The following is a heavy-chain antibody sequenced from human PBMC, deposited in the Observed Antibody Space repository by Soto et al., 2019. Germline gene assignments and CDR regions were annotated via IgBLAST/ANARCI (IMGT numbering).Heavy chain of an antibody. D-gene: IGHD2-8*02. Sequence: QVQLVESGGGVVQPGTSLTLSCVAFGFTFSSYGIHWVRQAPGQGLEWVAVISYDGSNKYYADFVQGRITISRDNSKNTLYLQMDDQRAEDTAVYYCAKDGDHCTGGKCNHLDFWGQGTLVTVSS. J-gene: IGHJ4*02. CDR2: ISYDGSNK. CDR1: GFTFSSYG. V-gene: IGHV3-30*18. CDR3: AKDGDHCTGGKCNHLDF.